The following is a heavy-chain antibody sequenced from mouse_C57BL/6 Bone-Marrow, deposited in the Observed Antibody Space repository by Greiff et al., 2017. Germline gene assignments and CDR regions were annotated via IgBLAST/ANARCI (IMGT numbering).Heavy chain of an antibody. D-gene: IGHD4-1*01. CDR2: ISSGGSYT. CDR3: ARLGLLYYFDY. J-gene: IGHJ2*01. V-gene: IGHV5-6*02. CDR1: GFTFSSYG. Sequence: DVMLVESGGDLVKPGGSLKLSCAASGFTFSSYGMSWVRQTPDKRLEWVATISSGGSYTYYPDSVKGRFTISRDNAKNTLYLQMSSLKSEDTAMYYCARLGLLYYFDYWGQGTTLTVSS.